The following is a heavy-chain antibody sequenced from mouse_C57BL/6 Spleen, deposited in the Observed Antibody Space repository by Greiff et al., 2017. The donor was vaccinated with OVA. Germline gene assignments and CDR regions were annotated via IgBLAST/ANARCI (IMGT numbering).Heavy chain of an antibody. V-gene: IGHV1-19*01. J-gene: IGHJ2*01. CDR1: GYTFTDYY. CDR3: ARSAAHFAY. CDR2: INPYNGGT. D-gene: IGHD1-2*01. Sequence: VQLQQSGPVLVKPGASVKMSCKASGYTFTDYYMNWVKQSHGKSLEWIGVINPYNGGTSYNQKFKGKATLTVDKSSSTAYMELNSLTSEDSAVYYCARSAAHFAYWGQGTTLTVSS.